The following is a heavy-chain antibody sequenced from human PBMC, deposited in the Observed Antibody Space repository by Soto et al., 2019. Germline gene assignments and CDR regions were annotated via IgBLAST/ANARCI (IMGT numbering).Heavy chain of an antibody. V-gene: IGHV3-7*01. CDR3: ARDLVLVSAGLYYYYGMDV. J-gene: IGHJ6*02. D-gene: IGHD2-2*01. CDR1: GFSISDYW. Sequence: GGSLRLSCAASGFSISDYWMSWVRQAPGKGLEWVANIKQDGTEKYYVDSVKGRFTISRDNAKNSLFLQITSLRAEDTAVYYCARDLVLVSAGLYYYYGMDVWGQGTTVTVS. CDR2: IKQDGTEK.